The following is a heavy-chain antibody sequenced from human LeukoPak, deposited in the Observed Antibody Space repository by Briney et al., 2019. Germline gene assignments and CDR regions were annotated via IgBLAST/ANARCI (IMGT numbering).Heavy chain of an antibody. CDR2: INHSGSA. CDR3: ARASGSVIYYNSCDS. D-gene: IGHD3-10*01. CDR1: GGSFSGYY. Sequence: PSETLSLTCAVYGGSFSGYYWSWIRQPPGKGLEWIGEINHSGSANYNPSLKSRVTISADTSKNQFFLKINSVTAADTAVYYCARASGSVIYYNSCDSWGQGILVAVSS. J-gene: IGHJ5*01. V-gene: IGHV4-34*01.